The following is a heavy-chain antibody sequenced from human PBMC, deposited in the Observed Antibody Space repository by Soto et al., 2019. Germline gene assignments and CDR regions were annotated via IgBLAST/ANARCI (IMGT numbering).Heavy chain of an antibody. CDR3: ARVGEYSGYGLDY. Sequence: PGGSLRLSCAASGFTFSHYYMRWIRQAPGKGLEWVSYISSSGSTIYYADSVKGRFTISRDTAKNSLYLQMNSVRAEDTAVYCCARVGEYSGYGLDYWGQGTLVTVSS. CDR2: ISSSGSTI. D-gene: IGHD5-12*01. CDR1: GFTFSHYY. J-gene: IGHJ4*02. V-gene: IGHV3-11*01.